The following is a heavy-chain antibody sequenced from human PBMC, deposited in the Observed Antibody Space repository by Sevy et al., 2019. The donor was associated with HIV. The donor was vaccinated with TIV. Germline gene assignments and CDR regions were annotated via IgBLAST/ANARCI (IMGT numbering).Heavy chain of an antibody. CDR2: IKSKTDGGTG. D-gene: IGHD5-18*01. CDR1: AFTFTNTW. J-gene: IGHJ4*02. Sequence: GGSLRLSCAASAFTFTNTWMSWVRQAPGKGLEWVGRIKSKTDGGTGVYAAPVKGRFSISRDDSKNTLYLQMNSLKTEDTAVYYCTTGDPYNRYGYMRPYFFDYWGQGTLVTVSS. CDR3: TTGDPYNRYGYMRPYFFDY. V-gene: IGHV3-15*01.